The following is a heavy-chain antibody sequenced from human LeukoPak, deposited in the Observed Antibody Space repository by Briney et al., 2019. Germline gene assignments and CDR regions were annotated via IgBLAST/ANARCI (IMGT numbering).Heavy chain of an antibody. J-gene: IGHJ4*02. Sequence: SETLSLTCAVYGESLNSYYWCWVRQPPGEGLEWIGEIYESGTTEYNPSLKSRVTISMVPSKQQFSLSLSSVTAADTAVYYCARGAWATRLGSWGLGTPVIVSS. CDR2: IYESGTT. V-gene: IGHV4-34*01. CDR3: ARGAWATRLGS. CDR1: GESLNSYY. D-gene: IGHD2-15*01.